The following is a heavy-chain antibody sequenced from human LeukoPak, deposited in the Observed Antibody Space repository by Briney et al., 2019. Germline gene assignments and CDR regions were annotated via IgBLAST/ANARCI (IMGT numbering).Heavy chain of an antibody. V-gene: IGHV3-43*02. CDR2: ISADGGST. Sequence: GGSLRLSCVASGFNFDDSAMHWVRQAPGKGLEWVSLISADGGSTFSADSVKGRFSISRDNSKNSLYLQMNSLRSEDTTMYYCAKESGKFDYWGQGTLVAVSS. CDR1: GFNFDDSA. CDR3: AKESGKFDY. J-gene: IGHJ4*02.